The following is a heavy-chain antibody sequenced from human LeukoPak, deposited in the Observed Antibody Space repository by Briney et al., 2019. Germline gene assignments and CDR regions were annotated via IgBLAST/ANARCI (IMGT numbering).Heavy chain of an antibody. Sequence: RAGGSLRLSCAASGFTFDDYAMHWVRHAPGKGLEWVSGMSWNSGSIGYADSVKGRFTISRDNAKNSLYLQMNSLRAEDTALYYCAKDMSDSSGYEGTFDYWGQGTLVTVSS. V-gene: IGHV3-9*01. D-gene: IGHD3-22*01. J-gene: IGHJ4*02. CDR3: AKDMSDSSGYEGTFDY. CDR1: GFTFDDYA. CDR2: MSWNSGSI.